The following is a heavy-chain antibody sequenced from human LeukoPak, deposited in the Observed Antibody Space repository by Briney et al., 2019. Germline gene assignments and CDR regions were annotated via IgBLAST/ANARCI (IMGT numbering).Heavy chain of an antibody. J-gene: IGHJ4*02. Sequence: PGGSLRLSCAASGFTFRSYSMNWLRQAPGKGLEWVSSISSSSSYIYYADSVKGRFTISRDNAKNSLYLQMNGLRAEDTAVYYCARARGSGRLAYFDYWGQGTLVTVSS. V-gene: IGHV3-21*01. CDR1: GFTFRSYS. D-gene: IGHD6-19*01. CDR2: ISSSSSYI. CDR3: ARARGSGRLAYFDY.